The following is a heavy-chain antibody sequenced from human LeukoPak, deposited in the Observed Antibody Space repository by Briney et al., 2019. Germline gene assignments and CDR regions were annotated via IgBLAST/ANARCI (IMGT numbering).Heavy chain of an antibody. Sequence: GGSLRLSCVASGFTFDDYGMSWVRQAPGKGLEWVSGISWNGNSIGYADSVKGRFTISRDNAKNSLYLQMDSLRVEDTAVYYCANHFACGSTSCPPFDSWGQGTLVTVSS. J-gene: IGHJ4*02. V-gene: IGHV3-20*04. CDR2: ISWNGNSI. CDR1: GFTFDDYG. D-gene: IGHD2-2*01. CDR3: ANHFACGSTSCPPFDS.